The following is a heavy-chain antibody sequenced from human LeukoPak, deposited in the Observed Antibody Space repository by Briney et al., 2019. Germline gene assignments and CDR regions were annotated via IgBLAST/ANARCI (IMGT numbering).Heavy chain of an antibody. CDR2: IIPILGIA. CDR1: GGTFSSYA. V-gene: IGHV1-69*04. D-gene: IGHD6-13*01. CDR3: AREMIAAAGTNWFDP. J-gene: IGHJ5*02. Sequence: SVKVSCKASGGTFSSYAISWVRQAPGQGLEWMGRIIPILGIANYAQKFQGRVTITADKSTSTAYMELSSLRSEDTAVYHCAREMIAAAGTNWFDPWGQGTLVTVSS.